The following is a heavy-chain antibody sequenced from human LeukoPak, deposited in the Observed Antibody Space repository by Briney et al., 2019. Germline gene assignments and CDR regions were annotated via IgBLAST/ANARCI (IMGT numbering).Heavy chain of an antibody. Sequence: GASVNVSCKASGYTFTSYDINWVRQATGQGLEWMGWMNPNSGNTGYAQKFQGRVTITRNTSISTAYTELSSLRSEDTAVYYCARAPLGYCSSTSCLDIWGQGTMVTVSS. CDR2: MNPNSGNT. V-gene: IGHV1-8*03. J-gene: IGHJ3*02. D-gene: IGHD2-2*01. CDR3: ARAPLGYCSSTSCLDI. CDR1: GYTFTSYD.